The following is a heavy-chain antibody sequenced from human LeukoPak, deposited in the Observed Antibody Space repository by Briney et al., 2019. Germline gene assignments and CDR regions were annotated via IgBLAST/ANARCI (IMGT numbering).Heavy chain of an antibody. V-gene: IGHV1-46*01. CDR1: GYTFTSNY. CDR3: ARDQEGLDY. J-gene: IGHJ4*02. Sequence: GASVTVSCTASGYTFTSNYIHWVRQAPGQGLEWMGMIYPRDGSTSYAQKFQGRVTVTRDTSTSTVHMELSGLRSEDTAVYYCARDQEGLDYWGQGTLVTVSS. CDR2: IYPRDGST.